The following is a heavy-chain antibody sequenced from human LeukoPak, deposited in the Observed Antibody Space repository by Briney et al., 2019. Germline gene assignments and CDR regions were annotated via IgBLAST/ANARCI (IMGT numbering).Heavy chain of an antibody. CDR1: GGSFSGYY. V-gene: IGHV4-34*01. D-gene: IGHD3-3*01. Sequence: SETLSLTCAVSGGSFSGYYWSWIRQPPGKGLEWIGEINHSGSTNYNPSLKSRVTISVDTSKNQFSLKLSSVTAADTAVYYCAGDRVRVGGGFDYWGQGTLVTVSS. J-gene: IGHJ4*02. CDR2: INHSGST. CDR3: AGDRVRVGGGFDY.